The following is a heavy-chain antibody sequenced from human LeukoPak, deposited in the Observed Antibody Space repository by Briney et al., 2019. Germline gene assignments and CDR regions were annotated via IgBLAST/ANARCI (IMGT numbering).Heavy chain of an antibody. CDR3: ARAKGYSSGWTDYYYYYMDV. CDR2: ISSSGSTI. J-gene: IGHJ6*03. D-gene: IGHD6-19*01. Sequence: GGSLRLSCAASGFTFSDYYMSWIRQAPGKGLEWVSYISSSGSTIYYADSVKGRFTISRDNAKNSLYLQMNSLRAEDTAVYYCARAKGYSSGWTDYYYYYMDVWGKGTTVTVSS. V-gene: IGHV3-11*04. CDR1: GFTFSDYY.